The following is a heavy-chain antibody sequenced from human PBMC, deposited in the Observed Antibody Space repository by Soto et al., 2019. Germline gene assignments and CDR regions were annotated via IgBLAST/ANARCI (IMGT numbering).Heavy chain of an antibody. D-gene: IGHD2-8*01. V-gene: IGHV3-21*01. CDR1: GFTFSSYS. CDR3: ASWDIVLMVYAYMDV. CDR2: ISSSSSYI. J-gene: IGHJ6*02. Sequence: TGGSLRLSCAASGFTFSSYSMNWVRQAPGKGLEWVSSISSSSSYIYYADSVKGRFTISRDNAKNSLYLQMNSLRAEDTAVYYCASWDIVLMVYAYMDVWGQGTTVTVSS.